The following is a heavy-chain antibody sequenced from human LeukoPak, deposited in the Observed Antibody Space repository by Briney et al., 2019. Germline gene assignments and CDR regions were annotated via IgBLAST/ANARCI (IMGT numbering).Heavy chain of an antibody. J-gene: IGHJ4*02. CDR3: ARGPIGSFDY. Sequence: SETLSLTCTVSGGSISSYYWSWIRQPPGKGLEWIGHIYYSGSTNYNPSLKSRVTISVDTSKNQFSLKLSSVTAADTAVYYCARGPIGSFDYWGQGALVTVSS. CDR2: IYYSGST. D-gene: IGHD2-21*01. V-gene: IGHV4-59*01. CDR1: GGSISSYY.